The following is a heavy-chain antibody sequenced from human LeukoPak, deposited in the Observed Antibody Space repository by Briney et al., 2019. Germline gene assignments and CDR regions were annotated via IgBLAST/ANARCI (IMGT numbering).Heavy chain of an antibody. Sequence: PSETLSLTCTVSGGSISGFVWSWNRQPPGEGLDYIGFIYDTGTPTNYNPLLKSRVTLSVDTSKNQLSLNLNSVTAADTAVYYCARLTKREQWLAYYFDYWGQGALVTVSS. D-gene: IGHD6-19*01. J-gene: IGHJ4*02. CDR2: IYDTGTPT. CDR3: ARLTKREQWLAYYFDY. CDR1: GGSISGFV. V-gene: IGHV4-59*08.